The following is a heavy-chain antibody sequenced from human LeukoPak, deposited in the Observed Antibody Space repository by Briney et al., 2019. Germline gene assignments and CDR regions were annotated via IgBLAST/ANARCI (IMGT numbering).Heavy chain of an antibody. CDR1: GYTFSDTFSNYW. V-gene: IGHV5-51*01. D-gene: IGHD3-10*01. CDR2: IYPGDSET. J-gene: IGHJ6*03. CDR3: ARLGTPYFYYYMDV. Sequence: GESLKISCKASGYTFSDTFSNYWIAWVRQMPGKGLEWMGIIYPGDSETKYSPSFEGQVTFSADKSNSIVYLHWSSLKASDTAMYYCARLGTPYFYYYMDVWGEGTTVTVPS.